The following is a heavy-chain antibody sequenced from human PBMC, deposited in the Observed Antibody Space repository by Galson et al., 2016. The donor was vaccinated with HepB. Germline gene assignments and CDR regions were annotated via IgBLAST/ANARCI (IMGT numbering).Heavy chain of an antibody. CDR2: INPGGSA. Sequence: ETLSLTCAVYGGSFSSNYWNWIRQSPGKGLEWIGEINPGGSASYNPSLKSRVTISADTSKNQLSLSLTSVTASDTSVYYCARAKGDIVIVIEDSAFDIWGQGTVVTVSS. J-gene: IGHJ3*02. CDR3: ARAKGDIVIVIEDSAFDI. D-gene: IGHD3-16*02. V-gene: IGHV4-34*01. CDR1: GGSFSSNY.